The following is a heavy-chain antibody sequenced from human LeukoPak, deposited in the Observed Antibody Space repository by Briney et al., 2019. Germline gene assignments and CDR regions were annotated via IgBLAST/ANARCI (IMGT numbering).Heavy chain of an antibody. J-gene: IGHJ4*02. CDR3: AKTKLDWLLFDF. CDR1: GGSIGSYY. V-gene: IGHV4-4*07. D-gene: IGHD3-9*01. Sequence: SETLSLTCTVSGGSIGSYYWSWIRQPAGKGLEWIGRMYTSGSTNYNPSLKSRVTMSVDTSKNQFSLKLNSVTAADTALYYCAKTKLDWLLFDFWGQGILVTVSS. CDR2: MYTSGST.